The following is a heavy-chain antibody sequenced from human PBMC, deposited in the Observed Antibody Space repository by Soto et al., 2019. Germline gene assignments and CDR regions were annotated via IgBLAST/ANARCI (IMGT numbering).Heavy chain of an antibody. Sequence: GESLKISCAASGFTFSSYSMNWVRQAPGKGLEWVSSISSSSSYIYYADSVKGRFTISRDNAKNSLYLQMNSLRAEDTTVYYCARAIVWTGKGADIVVVVAAMGVQGFDYWGQGTLVTVSS. D-gene: IGHD2-15*01. V-gene: IGHV3-21*01. CDR3: ARAIVWTGKGADIVVVVAAMGVQGFDY. CDR1: GFTFSSYS. CDR2: ISSSSSYI. J-gene: IGHJ4*02.